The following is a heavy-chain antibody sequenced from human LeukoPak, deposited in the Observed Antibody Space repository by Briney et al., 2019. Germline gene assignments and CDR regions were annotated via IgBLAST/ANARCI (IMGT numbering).Heavy chain of an antibody. D-gene: IGHD2-2*01. V-gene: IGHV3-53*01. J-gene: IGHJ4*02. CDR2: IYSGGST. CDR3: ATLGYCSSTSCRGDY. Sequence: GGSLRLSCAASGFTVSSNYMSWVRQAPGKGLEWVSVIYSGGSTYYADSVKGRFTVSRDNSKNTLYLQMNSLRAEDTAVCYCATLGYCSSTSCRGDYWGQGTLVTVSS. CDR1: GFTVSSNY.